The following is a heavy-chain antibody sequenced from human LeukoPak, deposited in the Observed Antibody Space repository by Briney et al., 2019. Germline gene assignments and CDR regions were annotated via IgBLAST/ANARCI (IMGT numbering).Heavy chain of an antibody. CDR3: AKDRAVYTLDY. V-gene: IGHV3-30*18. CDR1: GFTFSSYG. D-gene: IGHD2-8*01. Sequence: PGGSLRLSCAASGFTFSSYGMHWVRQAPGKGLEWVAVISYDGSNKYYADSVKGRFTISRDNSKNTLYLQMNSLRAEDTAVYYCAKDRAVYTLDYWGQGTLVTVSS. CDR2: ISYDGSNK. J-gene: IGHJ4*02.